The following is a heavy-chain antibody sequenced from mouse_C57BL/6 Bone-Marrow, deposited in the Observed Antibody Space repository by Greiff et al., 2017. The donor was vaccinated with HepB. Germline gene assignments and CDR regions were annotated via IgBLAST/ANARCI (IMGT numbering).Heavy chain of an antibody. CDR2: IHPNSGST. CDR3: ARPLYYYGSSYYAMDY. CDR1: GYTFTSYW. D-gene: IGHD1-1*01. Sequence: QVQLQQPGAELVKPGASVKLSCKASGYTFTSYWMHWVKQRPGQGLEWIGMIHPNSGSTNYNEKFKSKATLTVDKSYSTAYMQLSSLTSEDSAVYYCARPLYYYGSSYYAMDYWGQGTSVTVSS. V-gene: IGHV1-64*01. J-gene: IGHJ4*01.